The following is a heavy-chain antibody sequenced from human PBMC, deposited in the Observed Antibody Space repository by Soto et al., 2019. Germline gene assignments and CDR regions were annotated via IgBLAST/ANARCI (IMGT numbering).Heavy chain of an antibody. CDR1: GYTFTSYF. CDR2: INPSGIRA. D-gene: IGHD2-15*01. J-gene: IGHJ4*02. V-gene: IGHV1-46*01. CDR3: ARSDIVVVEAASPVYFDY. Sequence: QVQLVQSGAEVKKPGASVKVSCKASGYTFTSYFLHWVRQAPGQGLEWMGLINPSGIRANYPQKSQGRVTMTRDTSASTVYMELSSLRSEDTAVYYCARSDIVVVEAASPVYFDYWGQGTLVTVSS.